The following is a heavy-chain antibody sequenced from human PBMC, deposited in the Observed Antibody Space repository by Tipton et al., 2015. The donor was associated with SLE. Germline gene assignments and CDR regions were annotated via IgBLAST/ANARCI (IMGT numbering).Heavy chain of an antibody. D-gene: IGHD3-9*01. J-gene: IGHJ6*02. V-gene: IGHV4-34*01. CDR2: INHSGST. CDR1: GGSFSGYY. CDR3: ARGSPGRSEGHYKDYHYGIDV. Sequence: TLSLTCAVYGGSFSGYYWSWIRQPPGKGLEWIGEINHSGSTNYNPSLKSRVTMSLDTSKNQFSLKLISVAAADTAVYYCARGSPGRSEGHYKDYHYGIDVWGQGTTVTVSS.